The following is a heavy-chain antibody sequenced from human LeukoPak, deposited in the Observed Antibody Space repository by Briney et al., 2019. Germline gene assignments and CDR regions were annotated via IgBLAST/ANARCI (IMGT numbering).Heavy chain of an antibody. V-gene: IGHV3-23*01. CDR3: ASGHDSSGYYYVG. Sequence: PGGSLRFSCAASGFTFDTHAMSWVRQAPGKGLEWVSSITASGGTTYYADSVKGRFTISRDNSKNMLFLQMNSLRAEDTAIYYCASGHDSSGYYYVGWGQGTLVTVSS. D-gene: IGHD3-22*01. J-gene: IGHJ4*02. CDR2: ITASGGTT. CDR1: GFTFDTHA.